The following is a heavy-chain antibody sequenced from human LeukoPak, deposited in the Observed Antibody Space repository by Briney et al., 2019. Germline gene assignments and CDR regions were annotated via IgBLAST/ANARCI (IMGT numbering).Heavy chain of an antibody. CDR2: INPKSGGT. CDR3: ARGPSSDSRGLDYFDY. J-gene: IGHJ4*02. V-gene: IGHV1-2*02. Sequence: ASVKVSCTASAYSITAYYMYWVRQAPGRGLEWMGWINPKSGGTNYAQKFQGRVTMTRDTSINTAYMDLSRLTSDDTAMYYCARGPSSDSRGLDYFDYWGQGTLVAVSS. CDR1: AYSITAYY. D-gene: IGHD3-22*01.